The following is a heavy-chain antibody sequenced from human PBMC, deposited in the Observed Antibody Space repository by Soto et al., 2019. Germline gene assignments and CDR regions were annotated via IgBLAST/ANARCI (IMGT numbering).Heavy chain of an antibody. CDR3: ARDAGYAISVFDP. D-gene: IGHD2-2*01. Sequence: SQTLSLTCAISGDSVSSSTAVWVWLRQSPSRGLEWLGRTYYRSKWYNGYAASVEGRISVNADTSKNQFSLQLNSVTPEDTAVYYCARDAGYAISVFDPWGQGTLVTVSS. CDR1: GDSVSSSTAV. CDR2: TYYRSKWYN. J-gene: IGHJ5*02. V-gene: IGHV6-1*01.